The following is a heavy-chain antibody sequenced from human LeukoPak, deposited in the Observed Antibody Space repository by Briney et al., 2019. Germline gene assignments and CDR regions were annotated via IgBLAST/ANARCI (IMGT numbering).Heavy chain of an antibody. J-gene: IGHJ4*02. CDR2: INHSGST. CDR3: ARRRRDGYNWYYFDY. CDR1: GGSFSGYY. V-gene: IGHV4-34*01. D-gene: IGHD5-24*01. Sequence: SETLSLTCAVYGGSFSGYYWSWIRQPPGKGLEWIGEINHSGSTNYNPSLKSRVTISVDTSKNQFSLKLSSVTAADSAVYYCARRRRDGYNWYYFDYWGQGTLVTVSS.